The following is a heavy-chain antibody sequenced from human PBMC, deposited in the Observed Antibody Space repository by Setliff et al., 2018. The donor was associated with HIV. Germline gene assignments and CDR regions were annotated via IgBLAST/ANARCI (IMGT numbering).Heavy chain of an antibody. CDR2: VNNDETIT. D-gene: IGHD3-3*01. V-gene: IGHV3-74*01. Sequence: GGSLRLSCVASGFTFSSYWMHWVRQVPGKGLMWVSHVNNDETITNYADSVKGRFTISRDNAKNTLYLQMNSLRAEDTAVYYCATIWMRGAYFDYWGQGTLVTVSS. CDR3: ATIWMRGAYFDY. CDR1: GFTFSSYW. J-gene: IGHJ4*02.